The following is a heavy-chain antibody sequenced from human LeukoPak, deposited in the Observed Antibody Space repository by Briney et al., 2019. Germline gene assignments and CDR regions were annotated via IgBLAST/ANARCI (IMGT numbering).Heavy chain of an antibody. D-gene: IGHD4-17*01. CDR3: TTDPLTPVTILFDY. CDR1: GFTFSNAW. V-gene: IGHV3-15*01. Sequence: GGSPRLSCAASGFTFSNAWMSWVRQAPGKGLEWVGRIKSKTDGGTTDYAAPVKGRFTISRDDSKSTLYLQMNSLKTEDTAVYYCTTDPLTPVTILFDYWGQGTLVTVSS. CDR2: IKSKTDGGTT. J-gene: IGHJ4*02.